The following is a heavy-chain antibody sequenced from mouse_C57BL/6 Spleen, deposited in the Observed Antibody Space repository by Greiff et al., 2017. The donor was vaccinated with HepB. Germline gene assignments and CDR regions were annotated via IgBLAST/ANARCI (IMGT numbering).Heavy chain of an antibody. J-gene: IGHJ4*01. Sequence: EVKLQESGGDLVKPGGSLKLSCAASGFTFSSYGMSWVRQTPDKRLEWVATISSGGSYAYYPDSVKGRFTISRDNAKNTLYLQMSSLKSEDTAMYYCARHGPPPTVVAYYYAMDYWGQGTSVTVSS. D-gene: IGHD1-1*01. CDR1: GFTFSSYG. V-gene: IGHV5-6*01. CDR3: ARHGPPPTVVAYYYAMDY. CDR2: ISSGGSYA.